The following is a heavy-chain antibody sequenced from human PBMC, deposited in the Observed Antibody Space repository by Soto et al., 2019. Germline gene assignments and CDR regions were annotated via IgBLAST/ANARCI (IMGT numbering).Heavy chain of an antibody. CDR3: AHWLRAGNQNWFDP. Sequence: SVPLSLTCAVSDGSISSRGYSWSCIRQPPGKGLEWIGYIYHSGSTYYNPSLKSRVTISVDRSKSQFSLKLSSVTAADTATYYCAHWLRAGNQNWFDPWGQGTLVTVSS. CDR2: IYHSGST. V-gene: IGHV4-30-2*01. CDR1: DGSISSRGYS. D-gene: IGHD1-1*01. J-gene: IGHJ5*02.